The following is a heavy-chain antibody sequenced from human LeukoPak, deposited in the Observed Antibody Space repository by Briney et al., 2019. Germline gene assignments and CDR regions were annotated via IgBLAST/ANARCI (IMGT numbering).Heavy chain of an antibody. Sequence: SVKVSCKASGGTFSSYAISWVRQAPGRGLEWMGRIIPILGIANYAQKFQGRVTITADKSTSTAYMELSSLRSEDTAVYYCARELMVRGVVDYWGQGTLVTVSS. CDR3: ARELMVRGVVDY. CDR1: GGTFSSYA. D-gene: IGHD3-10*01. J-gene: IGHJ4*02. V-gene: IGHV1-69*04. CDR2: IIPILGIA.